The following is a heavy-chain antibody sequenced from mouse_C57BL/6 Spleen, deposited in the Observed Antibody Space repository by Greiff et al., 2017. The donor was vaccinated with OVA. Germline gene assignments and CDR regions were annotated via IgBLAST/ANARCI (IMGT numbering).Heavy chain of an antibody. V-gene: IGHV1-74*01. D-gene: IGHD2-4*01. Sequence: QVQLQQPGAELVKPGASVTVSCKASGYTFTSYWMHWVKQRPGQGLEWIGRIHPSDSDNNYNQKFKGKATLTVDKSSSTAYMQLSSLTSEDSAVYYCATGDYDFDYWGQGTTLTVSS. J-gene: IGHJ2*01. CDR3: ATGDYDFDY. CDR1: GYTFTSYW. CDR2: IHPSDSDN.